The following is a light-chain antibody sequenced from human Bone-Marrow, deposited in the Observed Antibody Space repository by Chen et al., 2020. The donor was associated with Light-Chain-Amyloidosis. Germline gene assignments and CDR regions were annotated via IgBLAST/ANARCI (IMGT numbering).Light chain of an antibody. Sequence: NFMLTQPHSVSESPGKTVSISCTRSSGSIATNYVQWYQQRPGRAPTTVVYADDQRPSGGPDRFSGSIDRSSNSPSLTISGLKTEDEADYCCQSYQGSSQGVFGRGTKLTVL. CDR3: QSYQGSSQGV. J-gene: IGLJ3*02. V-gene: IGLV6-57*03. CDR2: ADD. CDR1: SGSIATNY.